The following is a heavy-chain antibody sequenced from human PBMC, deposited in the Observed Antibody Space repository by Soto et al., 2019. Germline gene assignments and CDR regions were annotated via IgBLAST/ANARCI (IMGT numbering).Heavy chain of an antibody. CDR1: GYTFTSYG. CDR3: ARPDYYDSSGYYFGAFDI. Sequence: ASGKVSCKASGYTFTSYGISWVRQAPGQGLEWMGWISAYNGNTNYAQKLQGRVTMTTDTSTSTAYMELRSLRSDDTAVYYCARPDYYDSSGYYFGAFDIWGQGTMVTVSS. CDR2: ISAYNGNT. J-gene: IGHJ3*02. V-gene: IGHV1-18*01. D-gene: IGHD3-22*01.